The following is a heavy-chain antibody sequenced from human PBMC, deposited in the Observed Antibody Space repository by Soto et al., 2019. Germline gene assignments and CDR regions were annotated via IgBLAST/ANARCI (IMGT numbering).Heavy chain of an antibody. D-gene: IGHD3-22*01. J-gene: IGHJ4*02. V-gene: IGHV3-23*01. CDR1: GFTFSRYA. CDR3: AKSVYYYDSSGYYDYNYFDY. Sequence: GGSLRLSCAASGFTFSRYAMSWVLQAPWKGLEWVSAISGSGGSTYYADSVKGRFTISRDNSKNTLYLQMNSLRAEDTAVYYCAKSVYYYDSSGYYDYNYFDYWGQGTLVTVSS. CDR2: ISGSGGST.